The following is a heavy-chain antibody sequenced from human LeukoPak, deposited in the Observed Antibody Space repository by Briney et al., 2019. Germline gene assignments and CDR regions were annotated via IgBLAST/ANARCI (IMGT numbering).Heavy chain of an antibody. D-gene: IGHD4-17*01. CDR2: ISSSSSYI. CDR3: ARETTVDAFDI. V-gene: IGHV3-21*01. Sequence: PGGSLRLSCAASGFSFSSYSMNWVRQAPGKGLEWVSSISSSSSYIYYADSVKGRFTISRDNAKNSPYLQMNSLRAEDTAVYYCARETTVDAFDIWGQGTMVTVSS. CDR1: GFSFSSYS. J-gene: IGHJ3*02.